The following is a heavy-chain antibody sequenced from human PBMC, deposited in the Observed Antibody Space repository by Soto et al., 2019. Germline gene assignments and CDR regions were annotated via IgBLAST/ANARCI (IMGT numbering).Heavy chain of an antibody. Sequence: QVPLVQSGAEVKKPGSSVKVSCKASGGTFSSYAISWVRQAPGQGLEWMGGIIPIFGTANYAQKFQGRVTITADESTSTAYMELSSLRSEDTAVYYCARGDLGGAYDSSGYYDYYFDYWGQGTLVTVSS. CDR3: ARGDLGGAYDSSGYYDYYFDY. J-gene: IGHJ4*02. CDR2: IIPIFGTA. V-gene: IGHV1-69*01. D-gene: IGHD3-22*01. CDR1: GGTFSSYA.